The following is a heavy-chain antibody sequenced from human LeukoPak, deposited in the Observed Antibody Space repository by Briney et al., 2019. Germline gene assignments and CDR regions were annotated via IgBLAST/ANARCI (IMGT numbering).Heavy chain of an antibody. J-gene: IGHJ6*02. Sequence: GASVKVSCKASGYTFTGYYIHWVRQAPGQGLAWMGWINPNNGGTNYAQRFQGRVTMTRNTSISTAYMELSSLRSEDTAVYYCAQGDYYYYGMDVWGQGTTVTVSS. CDR3: AQGDYYYYGMDV. D-gene: IGHD5-24*01. V-gene: IGHV1-2*02. CDR2: INPNNGGT. CDR1: GYTFTGYY.